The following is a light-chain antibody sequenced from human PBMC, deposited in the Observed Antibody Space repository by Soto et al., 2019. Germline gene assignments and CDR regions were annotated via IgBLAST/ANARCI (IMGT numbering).Light chain of an antibody. Sequence: EIVMTQSPATLSVSPGDRATLSCRASQSVSSNLAWYQQKPGKAPRLLIYGASTRVTGISTRFSGSGSGTEVTLTISSLQSEDFAVYYCQQYNNWPPLTFGGGTKVEIK. J-gene: IGKJ4*01. V-gene: IGKV3-15*01. CDR1: QSVSSN. CDR2: GAS. CDR3: QQYNNWPPLT.